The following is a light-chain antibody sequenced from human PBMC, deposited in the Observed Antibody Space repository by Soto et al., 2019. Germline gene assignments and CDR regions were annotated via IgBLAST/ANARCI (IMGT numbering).Light chain of an antibody. Sequence: QSVLTQPPSASGSPGQSVTISCTGTSNDVGGYNYVSWYQQHPGKAPKLMIYEVSKRPSGVPDRFSGSKSGNTASLTVSGLQAEDEADYYRSSYAGSNNLVFGGGTKVTVL. V-gene: IGLV2-8*01. CDR3: SSYAGSNNLV. J-gene: IGLJ2*01. CDR1: SNDVGGYNY. CDR2: EVS.